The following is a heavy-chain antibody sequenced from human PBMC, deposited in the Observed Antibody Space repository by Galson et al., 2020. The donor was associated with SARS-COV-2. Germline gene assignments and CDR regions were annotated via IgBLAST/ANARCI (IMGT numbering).Heavy chain of an antibody. CDR1: GFTFSSYG. Sequence: GESLKISCAASGFTFSSYGMHWVRQAPGKGLEWVAVISYDGSNKYYADSVKSRFTISRDNSKNTLYLQMNSLRAEDTAVYYCATVSMIVVAYDAFDIWGQGTMVTVSS. J-gene: IGHJ3*02. CDR2: ISYDGSNK. CDR3: ATVSMIVVAYDAFDI. D-gene: IGHD3-22*01. V-gene: IGHV3-30*03.